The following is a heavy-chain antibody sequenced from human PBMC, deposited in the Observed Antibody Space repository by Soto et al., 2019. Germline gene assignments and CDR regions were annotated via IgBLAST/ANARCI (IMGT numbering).Heavy chain of an antibody. CDR3: ARSEVTGDAFDI. Sequence: ASVKVSCKASGDTFPSYGISWVRQAPGQGLEWMGWISAYNGNTNYAQKLQGRVTMTTDTSTSTAYMELRSLRSDDTAVYYCARSEVTGDAFDIWGQGTMVTVSS. CDR2: ISAYNGNT. V-gene: IGHV1-18*01. D-gene: IGHD2-21*02. J-gene: IGHJ3*02. CDR1: GDTFPSYG.